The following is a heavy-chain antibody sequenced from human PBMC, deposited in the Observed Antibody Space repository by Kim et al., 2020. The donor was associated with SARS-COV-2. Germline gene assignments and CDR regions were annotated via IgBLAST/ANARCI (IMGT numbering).Heavy chain of an antibody. Sequence: GGSLRLSCAASGFPFSSYAMSWVRQAPGKGLEWVSSISGSGGSTYYADSVRGRFTISRDNSKNTLYLHMNSLRAEDTAVYYCAKDDREDAFDIWGRGTMVTVSS. CDR2: ISGSGGST. CDR3: AKDDREDAFDI. CDR1: GFPFSSYA. D-gene: IGHD1-26*01. V-gene: IGHV3-23*01. J-gene: IGHJ3*02.